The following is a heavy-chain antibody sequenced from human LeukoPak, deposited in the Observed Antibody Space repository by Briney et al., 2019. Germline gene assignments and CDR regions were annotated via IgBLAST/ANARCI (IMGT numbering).Heavy chain of an antibody. D-gene: IGHD2-8*01. CDR1: GFTFSSYA. Sequence: GGSLRLSCAASGFTFSSYAMHWVRQAPGKGLEWVAVISYDGSNKYYADSVKGRFSISRDSSKNILYLQMNSLRAEDTAVYYCAKDRCSNGIGCYYYYMDVWGKGTTVTISS. CDR2: ISYDGSNK. CDR3: AKDRCSNGIGCYYYYMDV. J-gene: IGHJ6*03. V-gene: IGHV3-30*04.